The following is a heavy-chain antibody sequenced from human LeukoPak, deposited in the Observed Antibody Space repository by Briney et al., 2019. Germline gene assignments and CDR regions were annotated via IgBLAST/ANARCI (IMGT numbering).Heavy chain of an antibody. CDR1: GFIFDEYA. J-gene: IGHJ4*02. Sequence: PGRSLRLSCAASGFIFDEYAMHWVRQAPGKGLEWVSSISWNRGSIAYADSGKGRFTISRDNSKNSLFLQMNGLGPEDTALYYCAKGNSGSYSYYSGCWGQGTLVTVSS. D-gene: IGHD1-26*01. V-gene: IGHV3-9*01. CDR2: ISWNRGSI. CDR3: AKGNSGSYSYYSGC.